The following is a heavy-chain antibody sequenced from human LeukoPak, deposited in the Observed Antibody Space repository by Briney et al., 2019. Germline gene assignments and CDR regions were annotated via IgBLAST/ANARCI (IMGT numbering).Heavy chain of an antibody. CDR1: GFTVSSNY. D-gene: IGHD6-19*01. CDR2: IYSGGST. Sequence: GGSLRLSCAASGFTVSSNYMSWVRQAPGKGLEWVSVIYSGGSTYYADSVKGRFTISRDNSKNTLYLQMNSLRAEDTAVYYCARNRRSIAVATNWGQGTLVTVSS. V-gene: IGHV3-53*01. J-gene: IGHJ4*02. CDR3: ARNRRSIAVATN.